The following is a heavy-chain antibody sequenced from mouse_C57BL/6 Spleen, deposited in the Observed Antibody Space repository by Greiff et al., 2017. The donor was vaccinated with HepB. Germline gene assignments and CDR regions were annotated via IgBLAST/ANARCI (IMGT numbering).Heavy chain of an antibody. CDR2: ISSGGSYT. CDR3: ARWGLRRFDY. D-gene: IGHD2-4*01. CDR1: GFTFSSYG. Sequence: EVQGVESGGDLVKPGGSLKLSCAASGFTFSSYGMSWVRQTPDKRLEWVATISSGGSYTYYPDSVKGRFTISRDNAKNTLYLQMSSLKSEDTAMYYCARWGLRRFDYWGQGTTLTVSS. V-gene: IGHV5-6*01. J-gene: IGHJ2*01.